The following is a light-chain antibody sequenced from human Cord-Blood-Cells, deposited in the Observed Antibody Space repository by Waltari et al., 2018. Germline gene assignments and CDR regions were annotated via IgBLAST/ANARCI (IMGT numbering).Light chain of an antibody. J-gene: IGLJ2*01. CDR3: QVWDSSSDHPYVV. CDR2: YDS. V-gene: IGLV3-21*04. Sequence: SYVLTQPPSVSVAPGKTARITCGGNNIGSKSVHWYQQKPGQAPVLVIYYDSDRPSGIPERFSGYNSGNTATLTISRVEAGDEADYYCQVWDSSSDHPYVVFGGGTKLTVL. CDR1: NIGSKS.